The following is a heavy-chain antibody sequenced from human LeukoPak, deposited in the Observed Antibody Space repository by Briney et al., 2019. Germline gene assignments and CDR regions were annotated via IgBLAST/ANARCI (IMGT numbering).Heavy chain of an antibody. V-gene: IGHV1-46*01. D-gene: IGHD6-6*01. CDR3: ARDRGEYSSSSDSGEFDY. CDR1: GYTFTSYY. CDR2: INPSGGST. J-gene: IGHJ4*02. Sequence: ASVNVSCKASGYTFTSYYMHWVRQAPGQGLEWMGIINPSGGSTSYAQKFQGRVTMTRDTSTSTVYMELSSLRSEDTAVYYCARDRGEYSSSSDSGEFDYWGQGTLVTVSS.